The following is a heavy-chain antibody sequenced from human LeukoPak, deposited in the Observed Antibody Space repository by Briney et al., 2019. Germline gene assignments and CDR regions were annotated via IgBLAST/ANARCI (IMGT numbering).Heavy chain of an antibody. CDR2: IYYSGST. CDR1: GGSISSYY. D-gene: IGHD6-13*01. J-gene: IGHJ4*02. V-gene: IGHV4-59*08. Sequence: PSETLSLTCTVSGGSISSYYWSWIRQPPGKGLEWIGYIYYSGSTNYNPSLKSGVTISVDTSKNQFSLKLSSVTAADTAVYYCARRASSWGGLFDYWGQRTLVTVSS. CDR3: ARRASSWGGLFDY.